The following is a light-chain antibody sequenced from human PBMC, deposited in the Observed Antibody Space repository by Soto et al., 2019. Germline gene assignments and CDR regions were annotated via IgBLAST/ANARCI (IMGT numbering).Light chain of an antibody. CDR2: EVN. V-gene: IGLV2-18*02. CDR3: NSFTTSSTYV. CDR1: SSDIGSYNR. Sequence: QYALTQPASVSGSPGQAITISCTGTSSDIGSYNRVSWYQQPPRTAPKLILYEVNNRPSGVPDRFSGSKSGNTASLTISGLQAEDEADYYCNSFTTSSTYVFGTGTKLTVL. J-gene: IGLJ1*01.